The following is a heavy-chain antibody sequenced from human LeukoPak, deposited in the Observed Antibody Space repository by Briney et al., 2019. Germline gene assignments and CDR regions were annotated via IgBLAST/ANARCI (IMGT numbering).Heavy chain of an antibody. D-gene: IGHD2-21*01. CDR1: GGSISSGGYY. CDR2: IYYSGST. CDR3: ARGFPELWPPPFDI. Sequence: SETLSLTCTVSGGSISSGGYYWSWIRQHPGKGLEWIGYIYYSGSTYYNPSLKSLVTISVDTSKNQFSLKLSSVTAADTAVYYCARGFPELWPPPFDIWGQGTMVTVSS. V-gene: IGHV4-31*01. J-gene: IGHJ3*02.